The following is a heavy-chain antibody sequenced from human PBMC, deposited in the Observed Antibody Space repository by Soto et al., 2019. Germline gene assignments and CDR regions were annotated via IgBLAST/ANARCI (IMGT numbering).Heavy chain of an antibody. D-gene: IGHD2-2*01. Sequence: GGSLRLSCAASGFTVSSSYMSWVRQAPGKGLEWVSVIYSGGSTYYADSVKGRFTISRDNSKNTLYLQMNSLRAEDTAVYYCARLDIVVVPANHDAFDIWGQGTMVTVSS. CDR1: GFTVSSSY. V-gene: IGHV3-53*01. CDR2: IYSGGST. J-gene: IGHJ3*02. CDR3: ARLDIVVVPANHDAFDI.